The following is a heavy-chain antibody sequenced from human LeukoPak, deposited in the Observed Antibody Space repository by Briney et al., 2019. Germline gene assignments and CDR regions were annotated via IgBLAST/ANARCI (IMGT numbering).Heavy chain of an antibody. D-gene: IGHD4-11*01. CDR1: GGTFSSYA. CDR2: IIPILGIA. CDR3: ASNGGTTTVTTSATFDI. J-gene: IGHJ3*02. V-gene: IGHV1-69*04. Sequence: ASVKVSCKASGGTFSSYAISWVRQAPGQGLEWMGRIIPILGIANYAQKFQGRVTITADKSTSTAYMELSSLRSEDTAVYYCASNGGTTTVTTSATFDIWGQGTTVTVSS.